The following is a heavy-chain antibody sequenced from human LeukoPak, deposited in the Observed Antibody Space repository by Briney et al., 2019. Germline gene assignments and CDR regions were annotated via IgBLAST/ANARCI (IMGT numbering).Heavy chain of an antibody. D-gene: IGHD2-2*01. CDR3: ARGRAVVVPAATKSYYYYYMDV. Sequence: SGTLSLTCAVSGGSISSSNGWSWVRQPPGKGLEWIGEIYHSGSTNYNPSLKSRVNISVDKSKNQFSLKLSSVTAADTAVYYCARGRAVVVPAATKSYYYYYMDVWGKGTTVTVSS. J-gene: IGHJ6*03. CDR1: GGSISSSNG. V-gene: IGHV4-4*02. CDR2: IYHSGST.